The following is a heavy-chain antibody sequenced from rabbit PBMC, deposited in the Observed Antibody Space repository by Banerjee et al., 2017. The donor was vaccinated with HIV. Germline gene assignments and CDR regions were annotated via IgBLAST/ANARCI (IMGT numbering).Heavy chain of an antibody. J-gene: IGHJ3*01. CDR3: VRDRYL. CDR2: IDPVFGST. D-gene: IGHD4-1*01. CDR1: GFDFSSYG. V-gene: IGHV1S47*01. Sequence: EESGGDLVQPEGSLTLTCTASGFDFSSYGVSWVRQAPGKGLEWIGYIDPVFGSTYYASWVNGRFTISSHNAQNTLYLQLNSLTAADTATYFCVRDRYLWGQGTLVTVS.